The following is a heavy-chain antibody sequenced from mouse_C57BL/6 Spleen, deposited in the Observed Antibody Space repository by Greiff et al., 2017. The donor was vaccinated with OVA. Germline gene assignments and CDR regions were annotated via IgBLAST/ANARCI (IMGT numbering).Heavy chain of an antibody. J-gene: IGHJ2*01. D-gene: IGHD4-1*01. V-gene: IGHV5-4*01. CDR1: GFTFSSYA. CDR3: ARVTSNWDGVFDY. Sequence: EVQGVESGGGLVKPGGSLKLSCAASGFTFSSYALSWVRQTPEKRLEWVATISDGGSYTYYPDNVKGRFTITRDNAKNNLYLQMSHLKSEDTAMYYCARVTSNWDGVFDYWGQGTTLTVSS. CDR2: ISDGGSYT.